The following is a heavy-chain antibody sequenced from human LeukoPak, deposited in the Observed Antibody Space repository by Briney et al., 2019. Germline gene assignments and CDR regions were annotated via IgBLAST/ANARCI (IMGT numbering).Heavy chain of an antibody. CDR1: GYTLTGYY. V-gene: IGHV1-2*02. Sequence: ASVKVSCKASGYTLTGYYMHWVRQAPGQGLEWMGWINPNSGGTNYAQKFQGRVTMTRDTSISTAYTELSRLRSDDTAVYYCARGNFDWLLSDYYYYMDVWGRGTTVTVSS. CDR2: INPNSGGT. J-gene: IGHJ6*03. D-gene: IGHD3-9*01. CDR3: ARGNFDWLLSDYYYYMDV.